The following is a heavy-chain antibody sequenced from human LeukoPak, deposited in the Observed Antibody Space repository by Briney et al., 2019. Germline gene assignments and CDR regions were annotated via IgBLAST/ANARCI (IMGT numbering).Heavy chain of an antibody. CDR3: ARDLRYFDWSTPGDY. D-gene: IGHD3-9*01. J-gene: IGHJ4*02. Sequence: ASVKVSCKASGYTFTGYYMHWVRQAPGQGLEWMGWINPNSGGTNYAQKFQGRVTMTRDTSIGTAYMELSRLRSDDTAVYYCARDLRYFDWSTPGDYWGQGTLVTVSS. CDR1: GYTFTGYY. V-gene: IGHV1-2*02. CDR2: INPNSGGT.